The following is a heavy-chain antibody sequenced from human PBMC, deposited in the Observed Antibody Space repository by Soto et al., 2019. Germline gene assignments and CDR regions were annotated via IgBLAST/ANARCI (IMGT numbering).Heavy chain of an antibody. D-gene: IGHD3-22*01. V-gene: IGHV3-21*04. CDR2: IGTSGSYI. CDR1: GFIFSRYS. CDR3: AKELSGAYYYDSSGYTPAFRDMDV. J-gene: IGHJ6*02. Sequence: GGSLRLSCAVSGFIFSRYSMNWVRQAPGKGLEWVSSIGTSGSYIYDTDSVKGRFTISGDNTEDSLYLQMNSLRAEDTALYYCAKELSGAYYYDSSGYTPAFRDMDVWGQGTTVTVSS.